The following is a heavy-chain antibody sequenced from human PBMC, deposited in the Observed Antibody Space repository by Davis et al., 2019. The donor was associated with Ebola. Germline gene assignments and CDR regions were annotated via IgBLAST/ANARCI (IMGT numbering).Heavy chain of an antibody. Sequence: GESLKISCAASGFTFSDYYMSWIRQAPGKGLEWVSYISSSGSTIYYADSVKGRFTISRDNAKNSLYLQMNSLRAEDTAVYYCARDPGITMIVVVPDYWGQGTLVTVSS. V-gene: IGHV3-11*01. D-gene: IGHD3-22*01. J-gene: IGHJ4*02. CDR3: ARDPGITMIVVVPDY. CDR1: GFTFSDYY. CDR2: ISSSGSTI.